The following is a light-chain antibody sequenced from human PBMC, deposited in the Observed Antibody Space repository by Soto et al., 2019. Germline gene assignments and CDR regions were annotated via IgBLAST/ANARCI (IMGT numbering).Light chain of an antibody. CDR1: QSVSSY. J-gene: IGKJ1*01. V-gene: IGKV3-11*01. CDR3: QQRSNWPPWT. CDR2: DAS. Sequence: VLTQSPDTLSLSPLKIATFSCRASQSVSSYLAWYQQKPGQAPRLLIYDASNRATGIPARFSGSGSGTDFTLTISSLEPEDFAVYYCQQRSNWPPWTFGQGTKVDIK.